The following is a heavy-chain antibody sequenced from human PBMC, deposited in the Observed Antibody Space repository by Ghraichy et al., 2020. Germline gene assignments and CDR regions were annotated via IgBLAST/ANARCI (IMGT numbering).Heavy chain of an antibody. V-gene: IGHV3-23*01. D-gene: IGHD1-7*01. CDR3: ARGLELDNWFDA. Sequence: GESLNISCAASGFTFNNFAINWVRHSPGKGLQWVSSISGRGTTKYYADSVKGRFTISRDNSRNMASVQMNNLRPEDTAIYYCARGLELDNWFDAWGRGTLVTVSS. CDR2: ISGRGTTK. CDR1: GFTFNNFA. J-gene: IGHJ5*02.